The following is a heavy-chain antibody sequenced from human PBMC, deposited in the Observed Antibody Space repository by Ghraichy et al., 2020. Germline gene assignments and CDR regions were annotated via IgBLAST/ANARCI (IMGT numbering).Heavy chain of an antibody. CDR2: INHRGST. CDR1: GGSFSGYY. D-gene: IGHD3-3*01. J-gene: IGHJ5*02. Sequence: SETLSLTCAVYGGSFSGYYWSWIRQSPGKGLEWIGEINHRGSTNYSPSLKSRVTMSVDTSKNQFSLKLTSVTAADTAIYYCARGVSVLRFLNWWTTGWFDPWGQGALVTVSS. V-gene: IGHV4-34*01. CDR3: ARGVSVLRFLNWWTTGWFDP.